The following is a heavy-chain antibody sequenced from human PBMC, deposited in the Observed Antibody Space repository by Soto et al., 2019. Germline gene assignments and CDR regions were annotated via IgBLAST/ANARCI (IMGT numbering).Heavy chain of an antibody. Sequence: GSVKVSCKASGYTFTSYGISWVRQAPGQGLEWMGWISAYNGNTNYAQKLQGRVTMTTDTSTSTAYMELRSLRSDDTAVYYCARWGSGWYSDAFDIWGQGTMVTVSS. J-gene: IGHJ3*02. D-gene: IGHD6-19*01. V-gene: IGHV1-18*01. CDR1: GYTFTSYG. CDR2: ISAYNGNT. CDR3: ARWGSGWYSDAFDI.